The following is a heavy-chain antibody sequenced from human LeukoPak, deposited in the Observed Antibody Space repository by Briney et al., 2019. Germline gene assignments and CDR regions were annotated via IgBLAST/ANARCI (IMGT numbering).Heavy chain of an antibody. Sequence: GGSLRLSCAASGFTFSSYSMNWVRQAPGKGLEWVSSISSSSSYIYYADSVKGRFTISRDNAKNSLYLQMNSLRAEDTAVYYCARPRNYYYGMDVWGQGTTVTVSS. V-gene: IGHV3-21*01. J-gene: IGHJ6*02. CDR2: ISSSSSYI. CDR1: GFTFSSYS. CDR3: ARPRNYYYGMDV.